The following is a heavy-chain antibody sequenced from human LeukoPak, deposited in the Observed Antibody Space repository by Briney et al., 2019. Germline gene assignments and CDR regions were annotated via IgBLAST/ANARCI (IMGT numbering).Heavy chain of an antibody. D-gene: IGHD1-1*01. CDR2: IRYDGSNK. J-gene: IGHJ4*02. Sequence: GGSLRLSCAASGFTFSSYGMHWVRQAPGKGLEWVAFIRYDGSNKYYADSVKGRFTISRDNSNNTLYLQMNSLRAEDTAVYYCVRDDWKDYWGQGTLVTVSS. V-gene: IGHV3-30*02. CDR3: VRDDWKDY. CDR1: GFTFSSYG.